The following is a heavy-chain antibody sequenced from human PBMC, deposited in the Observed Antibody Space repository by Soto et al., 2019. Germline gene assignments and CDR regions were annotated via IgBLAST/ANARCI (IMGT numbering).Heavy chain of an antibody. D-gene: IGHD2-21*02. CDR3: ARDGGDCGYRLAYYYYIGMDV. CDR1: GYAFSSYA. J-gene: IGHJ6*02. CDR2: INIGSGNT. Sequence: QVQLVQSGAEEKKPGASVKVSCKASGYAFSSYAMHWVRQAPGQRLEWMGWINIGSGNTEYSQNFQGRITITRDTSARTVYMELSGLRSEDTAVYYCARDGGDCGYRLAYYYYIGMDVWGQGTTVTVSS. V-gene: IGHV1-3*05.